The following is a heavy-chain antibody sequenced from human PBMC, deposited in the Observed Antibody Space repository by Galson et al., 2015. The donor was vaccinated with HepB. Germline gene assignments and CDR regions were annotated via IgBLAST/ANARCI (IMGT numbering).Heavy chain of an antibody. CDR1: GFTFSSYA. V-gene: IGHV3-23*01. J-gene: IGHJ6*02. CDR3: ARDLKQWLVRYGMDV. CDR2: ISGSGGST. D-gene: IGHD6-19*01. Sequence: SLRLSCAASGFTFSSYAMSWVRQAPGKGLEWVSAISGSGGSTYYADSVKGRSTISRDNSKNTLYLQMNSLRAEDTAVYYCARDLKQWLVRYGMDVWGQGTTVTVS.